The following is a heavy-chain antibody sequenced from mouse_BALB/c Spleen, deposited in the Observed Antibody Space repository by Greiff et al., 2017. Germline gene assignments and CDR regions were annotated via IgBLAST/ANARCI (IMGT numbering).Heavy chain of an antibody. J-gene: IGHJ3*01. CDR1: GFNIKDTY. D-gene: IGHD2-14*01. V-gene: IGHV14-3*02. CDR2: IDPANGNT. Sequence: EQLKESGAELVKPGASVKLSCTASGFNIKDTYMHWVKQRPEQGLEWIGRIDPANGNTKYDPKFQGKATITADTSSNTAYLQLSSLTSEDTAVYYCARPYRYDAWFAYWGQGTLVTVSA. CDR3: ARPYRYDAWFAY.